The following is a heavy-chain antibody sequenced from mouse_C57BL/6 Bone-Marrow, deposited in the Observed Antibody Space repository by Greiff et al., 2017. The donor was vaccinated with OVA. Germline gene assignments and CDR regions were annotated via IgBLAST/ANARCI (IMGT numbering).Heavy chain of an antibody. CDR1: GFNIKDDY. Sequence: VQLQQSGAELVRPGASVKLSCTASGFNIKDDYMHWVKQRPEQGLEWIGWIDPENGDTEYASKFQGKATITADTSSNTAYLQLSSLTSEDTAVYYGTGGWLLLAWFAYWGQGTLVTVSA. CDR2: IDPENGDT. J-gene: IGHJ3*01. V-gene: IGHV14-4*01. CDR3: TGGWLLLAWFAY. D-gene: IGHD2-3*01.